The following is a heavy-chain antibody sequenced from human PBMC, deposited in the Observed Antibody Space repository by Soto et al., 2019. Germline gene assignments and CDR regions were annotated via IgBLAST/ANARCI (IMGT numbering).Heavy chain of an antibody. CDR2: ISYDGSNK. D-gene: IGHD6-6*01. J-gene: IGHJ6*02. CDR1: GFTFSSYA. Sequence: SGGSLRLSCAASGFTFSSYAMHWVRQAPGKGLEWVAVISYDGSNKYYADSVKGRFTISRDNSKNTLYLQMNSLRAEDTAVYYCARGAARDTYYYYGMDVWGQGTTVTVSS. CDR3: ARGAARDTYYYYGMDV. V-gene: IGHV3-30-3*01.